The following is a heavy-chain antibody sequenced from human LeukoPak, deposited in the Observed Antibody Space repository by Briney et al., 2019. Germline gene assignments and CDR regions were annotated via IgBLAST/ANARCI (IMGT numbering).Heavy chain of an antibody. CDR2: IYHSGST. Sequence: SETLSLTCTVSGGSISSYYWSWIRQPPGKGLEWIGIIYHSGSTYYNPSLKSRVTISVDTSKNQFSLKLTSVTAADTAVYYCARRDSRNWFDPWGQGTPVTVSS. J-gene: IGHJ5*02. D-gene: IGHD6-13*01. CDR1: GGSISSYY. V-gene: IGHV4-59*08. CDR3: ARRDSRNWFDP.